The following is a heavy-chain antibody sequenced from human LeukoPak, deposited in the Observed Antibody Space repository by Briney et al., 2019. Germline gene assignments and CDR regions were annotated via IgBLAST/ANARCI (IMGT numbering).Heavy chain of an antibody. Sequence: GGSLRLSCAASGFTFSSYAMHWVRQAPGKGLEWVAVISYDGGTKYYADSVKGRFTISRDNSKNTLYLQMNSLRAEDTAVYYCAKDRAPDMYNWFDPWGQGTLVTVSS. V-gene: IGHV3-30*04. CDR1: GFTFSSYA. J-gene: IGHJ5*02. CDR2: ISYDGGTK. CDR3: AKDRAPDMYNWFDP.